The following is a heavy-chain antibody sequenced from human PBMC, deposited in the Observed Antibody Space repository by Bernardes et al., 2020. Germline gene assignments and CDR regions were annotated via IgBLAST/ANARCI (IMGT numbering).Heavy chain of an antibody. CDR3: AKDVGYYDSSGYYSPYVD. CDR1: GFIFRNYA. D-gene: IGHD3-22*01. J-gene: IGHJ4*02. Sequence: GGSLRLSCAASGFIFRNYAMSWVRQAPGKGLEWVSTISCSGGNTYYADSVKGRFTVSRDNSKSTLYLQMSSLRGEDTAVYYCAKDVGYYDSSGYYSPYVDWGQGTLVTVSS. V-gene: IGHV3-23*01. CDR2: ISCSGGNT.